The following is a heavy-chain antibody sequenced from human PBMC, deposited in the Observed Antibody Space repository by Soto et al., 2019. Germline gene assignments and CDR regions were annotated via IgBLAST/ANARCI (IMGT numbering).Heavy chain of an antibody. Sequence: GGSLRLSCAASGFTFSDYYMSWIRQAPGKGLEWVSYISSSGSTIYYADSVKGRFTISRDNAKNSLYLQMNSLRAEDTAVYYCATQPANYDFWSGYYLDYWGQGTLVTVSS. CDR2: ISSSGSTI. J-gene: IGHJ4*02. CDR1: GFTFSDYY. CDR3: ATQPANYDFWSGYYLDY. V-gene: IGHV3-11*01. D-gene: IGHD3-3*01.